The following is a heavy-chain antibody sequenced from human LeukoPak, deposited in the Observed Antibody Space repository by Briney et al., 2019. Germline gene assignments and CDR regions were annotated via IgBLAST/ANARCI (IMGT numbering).Heavy chain of an antibody. J-gene: IGHJ1*01. Sequence: PRGSLRLSCAASGFTLSSYAISWGRQAPGKGLGWVSAITGSGGSTYYADTVKGRFTISRHNHKNALYLHMTSLRAEETAVYYCAKDRWQQLAPALYFQQCGQGSLVTVSS. CDR2: ITGSGGST. CDR1: GFTLSSYA. CDR3: AKDRWQQLAPALYFQQ. D-gene: IGHD6-13*01. V-gene: IGHV3-23*01.